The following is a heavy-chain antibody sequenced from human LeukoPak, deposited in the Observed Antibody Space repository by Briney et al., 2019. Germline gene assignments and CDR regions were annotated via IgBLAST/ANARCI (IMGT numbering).Heavy chain of an antibody. CDR3: ARWGIRGTAHQLDY. CDR2: INQDGSAK. D-gene: IGHD1-7*01. CDR1: GFTFSSHA. J-gene: IGHJ4*02. Sequence: PGGSLRLSCAASGFTFSSHAMSWVRQAPGKGLEWVANINQDGSAKYYVDSVRGRFTISRDNAKNSMYLQMNSLRAEDTAVYYCARWGIRGTAHQLDYWGQGTLVTVSS. V-gene: IGHV3-7*01.